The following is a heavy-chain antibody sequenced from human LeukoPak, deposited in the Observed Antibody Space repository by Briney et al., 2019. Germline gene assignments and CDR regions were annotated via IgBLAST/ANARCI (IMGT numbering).Heavy chain of an antibody. CDR1: GGTFSSYA. CDR2: IIPIFGTA. V-gene: IGHV1-69*13. Sequence: ASVKVSCKASGGTFSSYAISWVRQAPGQGLEWMGGIIPIFGTANYAQKFQGRVTITADESTSTAYMELSSLRSEDTAVYYCARMTLPTTVTTFHYYYGMDVWGQGTTVTVSS. J-gene: IGHJ6*02. CDR3: ARMTLPTTVTTFHYYYGMDV. D-gene: IGHD4-17*01.